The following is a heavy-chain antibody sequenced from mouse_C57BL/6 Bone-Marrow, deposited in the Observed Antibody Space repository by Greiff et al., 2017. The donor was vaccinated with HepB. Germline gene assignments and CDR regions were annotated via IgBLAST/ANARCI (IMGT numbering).Heavy chain of an antibody. V-gene: IGHV5-4*01. CDR1: GFTFSSYA. CDR3: ARALYYYAMDY. CDR2: ISDGGSYT. J-gene: IGHJ4*01. Sequence: EVQRVESGGGLVKPGGSLKLSCAASGFTFSSYAMSWVRQTPEKRLEWVATISDGGSYTYYPDNVKGRFTISRDNAKNNLYLQMSHLKSEDTAMYYCARALYYYAMDYWGQGTSVTVSS.